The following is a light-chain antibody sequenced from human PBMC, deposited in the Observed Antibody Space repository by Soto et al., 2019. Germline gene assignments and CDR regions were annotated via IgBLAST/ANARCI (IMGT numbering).Light chain of an antibody. V-gene: IGLV1-40*01. J-gene: IGLJ1*01. CDR3: QSYDNSLSVYV. Sequence: QSVLTQPPSVSGAPGQRVTISCTGSNSNIGADYGVHWYQQFPGTAPKLLIYGNSNRPSGVPDRFSGSKSGTSASLAITGLQAEDEADYYCQSYDNSLSVYVFGTGTKLTVL. CDR1: NSNIGADYG. CDR2: GNS.